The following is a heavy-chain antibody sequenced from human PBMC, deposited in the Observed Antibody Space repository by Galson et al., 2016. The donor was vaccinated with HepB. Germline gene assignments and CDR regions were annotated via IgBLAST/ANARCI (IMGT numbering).Heavy chain of an antibody. CDR2: IYHIGSI. J-gene: IGHJ6*02. CDR3: ARRNRQPPQYYHTLDL. V-gene: IGHV4-4*02. CDR1: GDTLSSAYW. Sequence: SETLSLTCAVSGDTLSSAYWWSWVRQPPGRGLEWIGEIYHIGSIKYNPSLSSRVTISVDKSNNQFSLKLTSVTAADTAVHYCARRNRQPPQYYHTLDLWGQGTTVTVSS.